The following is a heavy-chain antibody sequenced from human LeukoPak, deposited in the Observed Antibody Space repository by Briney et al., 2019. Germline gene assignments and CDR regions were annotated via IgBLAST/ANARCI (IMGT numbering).Heavy chain of an antibody. V-gene: IGHV1-8*01. CDR3: ARCYYGSGSYYYYYYYYGMDV. J-gene: IGHJ6*02. D-gene: IGHD3-10*01. Sequence: ASVKVSCKASGYTFTSYDINWVRQATGQGLEWMGWMNPNSGNTGYAQKFQGRVTMTRNTSISTAYMELSSLRSEDTAVYYCARCYYGSGSYYYYYYYYGMDVWGQGTTVTVSS. CDR1: GYTFTSYD. CDR2: MNPNSGNT.